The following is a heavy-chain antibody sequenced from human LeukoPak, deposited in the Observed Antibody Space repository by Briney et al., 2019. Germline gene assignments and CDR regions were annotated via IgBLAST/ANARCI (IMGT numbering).Heavy chain of an antibody. D-gene: IGHD5-24*01. CDR2: IYYSGST. CDR1: GGSISSGGYY. V-gene: IGHV4-31*03. Sequence: NPSQTLSLTCTVSGGSISSGGYYWSWIRQHPGKGLEWIGYIYYSGSTYYNPSLKSRVTISVDTSKNQFSLKLSSVTAADTAVYYCARDHVPSVEMATMASGMDVWGQGTTVTVSS. J-gene: IGHJ6*02. CDR3: ARDHVPSVEMATMASGMDV.